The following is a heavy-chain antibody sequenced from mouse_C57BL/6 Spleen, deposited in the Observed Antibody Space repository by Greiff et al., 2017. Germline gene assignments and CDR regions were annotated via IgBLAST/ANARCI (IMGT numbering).Heavy chain of an antibody. CDR2: IDPSDSYT. D-gene: IGHD2-3*01. Sequence: QVQLQQPGAELVMPGASVKLSCKASGYTFTSYWMHWVKQRPGQGLEWIGEIDPSDSYTNYNQKFKGKSTLAVDKSSSTAYMQLSSLTSEDSAVYYCALIYDGYFAYWGQGTLVTVSA. CDR3: ALIYDGYFAY. J-gene: IGHJ3*01. CDR1: GYTFTSYW. V-gene: IGHV1-69*01.